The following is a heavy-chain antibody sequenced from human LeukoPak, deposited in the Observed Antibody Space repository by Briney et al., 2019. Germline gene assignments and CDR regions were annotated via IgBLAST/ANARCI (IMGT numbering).Heavy chain of an antibody. CDR2: ISYDGGNK. D-gene: IGHD6-19*01. V-gene: IGHV3-30*04. Sequence: GGSLRLSCAASGFTFSSYAMHWVRQAPGKGLEWVALISYDGGNKYSADSVKGRFTISRDNSKNTLYLQMNSLRAEDMSVYYCARGARGSGWRVFDYWGQGTLVTVSS. CDR3: ARGARGSGWRVFDY. J-gene: IGHJ4*02. CDR1: GFTFSSYA.